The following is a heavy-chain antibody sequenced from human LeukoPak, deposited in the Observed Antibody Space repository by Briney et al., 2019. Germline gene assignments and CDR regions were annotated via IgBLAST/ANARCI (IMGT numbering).Heavy chain of an antibody. D-gene: IGHD5-18*01. V-gene: IGHV1-69*05. Sequence: SVKVSCKASRGTFSSYAISWVPQAPGQGLEWMGGIIPIFGTANYAQKFQGRVTITTDESTSTAYMELSSLRSEDTAVYYCARLFRGYSYGYTGTFDYWGQGTLVTVSS. CDR2: IIPIFGTA. CDR3: ARLFRGYSYGYTGTFDY. J-gene: IGHJ4*02. CDR1: RGTFSSYA.